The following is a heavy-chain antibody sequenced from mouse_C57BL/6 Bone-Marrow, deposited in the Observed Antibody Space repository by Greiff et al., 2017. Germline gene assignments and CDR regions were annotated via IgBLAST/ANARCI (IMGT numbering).Heavy chain of an antibody. CDR1: GFTFSDYG. CDR2: ISNLAYSI. D-gene: IGHD2-10*02. V-gene: IGHV5-15*01. CDR3: ARHRYGNFFDY. J-gene: IGHJ2*01. Sequence: EVKLMESGGGLVQPGGSLKLSCAASGFTFSDYGMAWVRQAPRKGPEWVAFISNLAYSIYYAATVTGRFTISRENAKNTLYLEMSRLRSEDTAMYYCARHRYGNFFDYWGQGTTLTVSS.